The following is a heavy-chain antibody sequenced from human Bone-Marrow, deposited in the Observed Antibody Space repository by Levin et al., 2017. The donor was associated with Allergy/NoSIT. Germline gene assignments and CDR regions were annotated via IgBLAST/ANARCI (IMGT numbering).Heavy chain of an antibody. CDR2: IYYSGST. Sequence: SETLSLTCTVSGGSVSSGSYYWSWIRQPPGKGLEWIGYIYYSGSTNYNPSLKSRVTISVDTSKNQFSLKLSSVTAADTAVYYCARVLRDSSSWYYYYGMDVWGQGTTVTVSS. D-gene: IGHD6-13*01. CDR3: ARVLRDSSSWYYYYGMDV. J-gene: IGHJ6*02. CDR1: GGSVSSGSYY. V-gene: IGHV4-61*01.